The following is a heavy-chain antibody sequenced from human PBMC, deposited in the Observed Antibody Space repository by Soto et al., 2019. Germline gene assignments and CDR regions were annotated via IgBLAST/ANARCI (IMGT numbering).Heavy chain of an antibody. D-gene: IGHD5-12*01. V-gene: IGHV1-18*01. CDR2: ISAYNGNT. CDR3: ARAQATVDIVATIVSWCDY. Sequence: GASVKVSCKASGYTFTSYGISWVRQAPGQGLEWMGWISAYNGNTNYAQKLQGRVTMTTDTSTSTAYMELRSLRSDDTAVYYCARAQATVDIVATIVSWCDYWGQGTLVTVSS. J-gene: IGHJ4*02. CDR1: GYTFTSYG.